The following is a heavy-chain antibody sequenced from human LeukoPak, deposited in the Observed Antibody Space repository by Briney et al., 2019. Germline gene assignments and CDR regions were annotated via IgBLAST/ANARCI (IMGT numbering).Heavy chain of an antibody. CDR2: IYYSGST. J-gene: IGHJ4*02. CDR1: GGPISSSSYY. D-gene: IGHD2-2*01. CDR3: ARLARVRLGDY. V-gene: IGHV4-39*01. Sequence: PSETLSLICTVSGGPISSSSYYWGWIRQPPGKGLEWIGSIYYSGSTYYNPSLKSRVTISVDTSKNQFSLKLSSVTAADTAVYYCARLARVRLGDYWGQGTLVTVSS.